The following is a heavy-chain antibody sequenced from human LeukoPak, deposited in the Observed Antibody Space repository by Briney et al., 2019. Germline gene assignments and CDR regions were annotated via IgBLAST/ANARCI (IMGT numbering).Heavy chain of an antibody. CDR3: ARVYYYGSGSYHNYYYYGMDV. Sequence: GGSLRLSCAASGFTFSSYRMNWVRQTPGKGLEWVSSISSSSGYIYYADSVKGRFTIARDNAKNSLYLQMNSLRAEDTAVYYCARVYYYGSGSYHNYYYYGMDVWGQGTTVTVSS. V-gene: IGHV3-21*01. D-gene: IGHD3-10*01. J-gene: IGHJ6*02. CDR2: ISSSSGYI. CDR1: GFTFSSYR.